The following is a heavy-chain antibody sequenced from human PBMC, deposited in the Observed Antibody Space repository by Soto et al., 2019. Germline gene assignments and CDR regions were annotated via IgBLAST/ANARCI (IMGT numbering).Heavy chain of an antibody. V-gene: IGHV4-59*12. D-gene: IGHD3-10*01. CDR1: GGSISSYC. CDR3: ARVPGP. CDR2: IYYSGST. Sequence: TSETLSLTCTVSGGSISSYCWSWIRQPPGKGLEWIGYIYYSGSTNYNPSLKSRVTISVDRSKNQFSLKLSSVTAADTAVYYCARVPGPWGQGTLVTVSS. J-gene: IGHJ5*02.